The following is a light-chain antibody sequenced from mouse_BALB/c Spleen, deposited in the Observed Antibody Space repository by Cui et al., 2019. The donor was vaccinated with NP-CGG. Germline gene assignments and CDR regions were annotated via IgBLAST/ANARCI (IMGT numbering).Light chain of an antibody. J-gene: IGLJ1*01. V-gene: IGLV1*01. CDR1: TGAVTTSNY. CDR2: GTN. Sequence: HAAVTPEASLTTSPGETVTLTCRSSTGAVTTSNYANWVQEKPDHLFTGLIGGTNNRVPGVPARFSGSLIGDKAALTIIGAQTEDEAIYFCALWYSNHWVFGGGTKLTVL. CDR3: ALWYSNHWV.